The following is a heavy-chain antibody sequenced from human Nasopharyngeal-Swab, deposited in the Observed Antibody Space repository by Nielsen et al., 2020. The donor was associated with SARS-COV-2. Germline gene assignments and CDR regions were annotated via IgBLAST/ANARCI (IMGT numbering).Heavy chain of an antibody. CDR3: ASILGDSYGRGYYYGMDV. CDR2: ISSSSSTI. CDR1: GFTFSSYS. D-gene: IGHD5-18*01. J-gene: IGHJ6*02. Sequence: GESLKISCAASGFTFSSYSMNWVRQAPGKGLEWVSYISSSSSTIYYADSVKGRFTISRDNAKNSLYLQMNSLRDEDTAVYYCASILGDSYGRGYYYGMDVWGQGATVTVSS. V-gene: IGHV3-48*02.